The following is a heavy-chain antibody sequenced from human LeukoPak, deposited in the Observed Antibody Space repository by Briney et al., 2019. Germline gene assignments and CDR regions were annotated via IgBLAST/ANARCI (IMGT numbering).Heavy chain of an antibody. CDR1: GFTFSSYA. Sequence: GGSLRLSCAASGFTFSSYAMSWVRQPPGKGLECVAKINQDGSQKYYVESVQGRFTISRDNAKNSLFLEMNSLRAEDAAMYYCATGARSLDHWGQGTLVTVSS. V-gene: IGHV3-7*05. J-gene: IGHJ4*02. CDR2: INQDGSQK. CDR3: ATGARSLDH.